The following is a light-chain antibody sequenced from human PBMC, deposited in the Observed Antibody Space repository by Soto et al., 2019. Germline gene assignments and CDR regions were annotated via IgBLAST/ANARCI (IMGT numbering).Light chain of an antibody. V-gene: IGLV4-60*02. Sequence: QPVLTQSSSASASLGSSVKLTCTLSSGHSSYIIAWHQQQPGKAPRYLMKLEGSGSYNKGSGVPDRFSGSSSGADRYLTISNLQFEDAADYYCETWDSNPRVFGGGTQLTVL. CDR1: SGHSSYI. CDR2: LEGSGSY. CDR3: ETWDSNPRV. J-gene: IGLJ3*02.